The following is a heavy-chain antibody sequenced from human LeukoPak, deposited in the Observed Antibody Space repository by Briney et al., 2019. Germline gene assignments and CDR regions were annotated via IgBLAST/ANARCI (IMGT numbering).Heavy chain of an antibody. CDR3: AKDRTYCSSTSCYTNWFDP. D-gene: IGHD2-2*02. CDR1: GFTFSSYA. J-gene: IGHJ5*02. Sequence: GGSLRLSCAASGFTFSSYAMSWVRQAPGXXXXXXXXXXXXGGSTYYADSVKGRFTISRDNSKNTLYLQMNSVRAEDTAVYYCAKDRTYCSSTSCYTNWFDPWGQGTLVTVSS. CDR2: XXXXGGST. V-gene: IGHV3-23*01.